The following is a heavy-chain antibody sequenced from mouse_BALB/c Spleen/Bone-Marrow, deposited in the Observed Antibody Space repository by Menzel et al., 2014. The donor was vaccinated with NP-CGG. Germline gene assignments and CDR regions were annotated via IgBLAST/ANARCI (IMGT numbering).Heavy chain of an antibody. D-gene: IGHD2-3*01. Sequence: VKLVESGPGLVAPSQSLSITCTVSGFLLTSYDISWIRQPPGKGLEWLGVIWTGGGTNYNSAFMPRLSISKDNSKSQVFLKMNSLQTDDTAIYYCVRGGYYSWFAYWGQGTLVTVSA. J-gene: IGHJ3*01. V-gene: IGHV2-9-2*01. CDR2: IWTGGGT. CDR1: GFLLTSYD. CDR3: VRGGYYSWFAY.